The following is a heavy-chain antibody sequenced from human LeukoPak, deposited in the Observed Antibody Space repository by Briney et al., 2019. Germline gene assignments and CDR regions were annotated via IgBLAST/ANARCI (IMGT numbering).Heavy chain of an antibody. CDR2: INHSGST. V-gene: IGHV4-34*01. CDR3: ARAVRYFDWLCAFDI. Sequence: SETLSLTCAVYGGSFSGYYWSWIRQPPGKGLEWIGEINHSGSTNYNPSLKSRVTISVDTSKNQFSLKLSSVTAADTAVYYCARAVRYFDWLCAFDIWGQGTMVTVSS. J-gene: IGHJ3*02. CDR1: GGSFSGYY. D-gene: IGHD3-9*01.